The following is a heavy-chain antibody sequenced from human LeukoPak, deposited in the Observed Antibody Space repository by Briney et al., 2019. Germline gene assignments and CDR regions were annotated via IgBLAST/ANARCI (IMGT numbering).Heavy chain of an antibody. CDR2: IANDGRDK. D-gene: IGHD6-13*01. CDR3: VKDMKIKAAGYYFDY. CDR1: GFTFSNFA. V-gene: IGHV3-30*18. J-gene: IGHJ4*02. Sequence: GESLRLSCAAFGFTFSNFAMSWVRQAPGKGLEWVAVIANDGRDKKYADSVRGRFTISRDNSKNTVYLQMNSLRAEDTAVFYCVKDMKIKAAGYYFDYWGQGTLVTVSS.